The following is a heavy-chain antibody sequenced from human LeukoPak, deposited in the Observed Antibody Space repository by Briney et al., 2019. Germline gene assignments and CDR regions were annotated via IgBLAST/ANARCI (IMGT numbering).Heavy chain of an antibody. CDR3: ARGQWWLSDPGKYYSKYYYYYYMDV. J-gene: IGHJ6*03. D-gene: IGHD4-11*01. CDR1: GGSISSSSYY. V-gene: IGHV4-61*05. CDR2: IYYSGST. Sequence: ETSETLSLTCTVSGGSISSSSYYWGWIRQPPGKGLEWIGYIYYSGSTNYNPSLKSRVTISVDTSKNQFSLKLSSVTAADTAVYYCARGQWWLSDPGKYYSKYYYYYYMDVWGKGTTVTVSS.